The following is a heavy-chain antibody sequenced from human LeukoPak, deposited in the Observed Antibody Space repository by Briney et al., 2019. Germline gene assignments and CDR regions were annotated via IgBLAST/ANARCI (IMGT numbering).Heavy chain of an antibody. V-gene: IGHV3-48*02. CDR1: GFTFNTYD. CDR3: ARADYYDSSGLDY. D-gene: IGHD3-22*01. J-gene: IGHJ4*02. Sequence: PGGSLRLSCAASGFTFNTYDMNWIRQAPGKGLEWISYVNSGNSTAYYADSVKGRFTISRDNAKNSLYLQMNSLRDEDTAVYYCARADYYDSSGLDYWGQGTLVTVSS. CDR2: VNSGNSTA.